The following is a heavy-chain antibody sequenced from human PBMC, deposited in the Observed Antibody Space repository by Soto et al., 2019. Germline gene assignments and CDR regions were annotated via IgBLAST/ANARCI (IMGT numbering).Heavy chain of an antibody. J-gene: IGHJ4*02. CDR2: IYYSGST. CDR1: GGSISSGVYY. CDR3: ARSGYSYGPNPLLY. Sequence: QVQLQESGPGLVKPSQTLSLTCTVSGGSISSGVYYWIWIRQHPGKVLEWIGYIYYSGSTYYNPSLQSRVTVSVDTSKNQFSLKLSSVTAADTAVYYCARSGYSYGPNPLLYWGQGTLCTFSS. V-gene: IGHV4-31*03. D-gene: IGHD5-18*01.